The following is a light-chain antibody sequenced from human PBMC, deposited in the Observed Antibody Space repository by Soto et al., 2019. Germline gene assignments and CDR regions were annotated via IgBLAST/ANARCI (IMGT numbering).Light chain of an antibody. Sequence: QSVLTQPASVSGSPGQSLTISCTGTSSDVGSYNLVSWYQQHPGKAPKLMIYEGSKRPSGVSNRFSGSKSGNTASLTISGLHAEDEADYYCCSYAGSSTYVFGTGTKLNVL. V-gene: IGLV2-23*01. CDR1: SSDVGSYNL. CDR3: CSYAGSSTYV. CDR2: EGS. J-gene: IGLJ1*01.